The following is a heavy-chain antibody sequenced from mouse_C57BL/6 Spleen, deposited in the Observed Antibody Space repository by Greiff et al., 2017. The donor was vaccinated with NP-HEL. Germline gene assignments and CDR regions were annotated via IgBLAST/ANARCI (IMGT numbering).Heavy chain of an antibody. Sequence: EVKLVESGGGLVKPGGSLKLSCAASGFPFSSYAMSWVRPTPEKRLEWVATISDGGSYTYYPDNVKGRFPISRDNAKNNLYLQMSHLKSEDTAMYYCAREGTTVVPHWYFDVWGTGTTVTVSS. CDR1: GFPFSSYA. V-gene: IGHV5-4*01. CDR3: AREGTTVVPHWYFDV. D-gene: IGHD1-1*01. CDR2: ISDGGSYT. J-gene: IGHJ1*03.